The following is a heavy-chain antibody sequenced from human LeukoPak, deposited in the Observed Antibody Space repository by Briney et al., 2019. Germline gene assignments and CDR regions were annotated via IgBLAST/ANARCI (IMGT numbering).Heavy chain of an antibody. Sequence: AGGSLRLSCAASGFTFSSYWMSWVRQAPGKGLEWVANIKRDGSEKYYVDSVKGRFTISRDNAKNSLYLQMNSLRAEDTAVYYCARDSTIYDFWSGYSGAFDIWGQGTMVTVSS. CDR2: IKRDGSEK. V-gene: IGHV3-7*01. J-gene: IGHJ3*02. CDR3: ARDSTIYDFWSGYSGAFDI. CDR1: GFTFSSYW. D-gene: IGHD3-3*01.